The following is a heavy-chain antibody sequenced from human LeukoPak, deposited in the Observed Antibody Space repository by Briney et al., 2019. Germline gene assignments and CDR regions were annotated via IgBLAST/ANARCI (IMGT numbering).Heavy chain of an antibody. V-gene: IGHV4-59*01. CDR1: GGSISTYY. CDR3: ARGTYPTYFDY. CDR2: IYYSGST. D-gene: IGHD1-26*01. Sequence: PSETLSLTCTVSGGSISTYYWSWIRQPPGKGLEWIGYIYYSGSTKYNPSLKSRVTISVDTSKNQFSLKLSSVTAADTAVYYCARGTYPTYFDYWGQGTLVTVSS. J-gene: IGHJ4*02.